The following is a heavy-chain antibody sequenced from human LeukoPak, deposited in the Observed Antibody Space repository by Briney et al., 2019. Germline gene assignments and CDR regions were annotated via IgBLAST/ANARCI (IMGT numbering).Heavy chain of an antibody. Sequence: SETLSLTCTVSGGSISGYYWSWIRQPAGKGLEWIGRIYSSGSTSFNPSLKSRVTISVDTSKNQFSLKLSSVTAADTAVYYCARGRVVSSSYYYYYMDAWGKGTTVTVSS. V-gene: IGHV4-4*07. CDR3: ARGRVVSSSYYYYYMDA. CDR2: IYSSGST. CDR1: GGSISGYY. J-gene: IGHJ6*03. D-gene: IGHD6-6*01.